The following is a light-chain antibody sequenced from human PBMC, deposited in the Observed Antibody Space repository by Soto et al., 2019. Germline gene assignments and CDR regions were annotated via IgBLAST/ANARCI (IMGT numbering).Light chain of an antibody. Sequence: QPASVSGSPGQSITISCTGTSSDVGGYNFVSWYQQHPGKAPKLMIYDVSHRPSGLSSRFSGSKSGNTASLTISGLQAEDEADYYCSSYTSSSTLVLFGGGTKLTVL. J-gene: IGLJ2*01. CDR2: DVS. CDR1: SSDVGGYNF. CDR3: SSYTSSSTLVL. V-gene: IGLV2-14*01.